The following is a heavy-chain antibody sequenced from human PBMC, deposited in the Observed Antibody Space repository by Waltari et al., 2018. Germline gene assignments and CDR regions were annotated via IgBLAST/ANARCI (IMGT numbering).Heavy chain of an antibody. CDR2: IYYSGST. J-gene: IGHJ6*02. CDR3: ATLRFSKGWDYYYYGMDV. CDR1: GGSISSYY. Sequence: QVQLQESGPGLVKPSETLSLTCTVSGGSISSYYWSWIRQPPGKGLEWIGYIYYSGSTNYNPSLKSRVTISVDTSKNQFSLKLSSVTAADTAVYYCATLRFSKGWDYYYYGMDVWGQGTTVTVSS. V-gene: IGHV4-59*08. D-gene: IGHD3-3*01.